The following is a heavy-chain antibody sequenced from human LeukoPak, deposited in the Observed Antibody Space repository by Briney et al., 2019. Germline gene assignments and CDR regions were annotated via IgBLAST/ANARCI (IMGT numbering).Heavy chain of an antibody. V-gene: IGHV4-59*08. Sequence: PSETLSLTCTVSGASIRSHYWSWIRQPPGKGLEWIGYMYYSGNSNYNPALRSRVTISVDTSKNQFSLKLSSVTAADTAVYYCARHYPLSSSSYLSWFDPWGQGTLVTVSS. D-gene: IGHD6-6*01. J-gene: IGHJ5*02. CDR2: MYYSGNS. CDR3: ARHYPLSSSSYLSWFDP. CDR1: GASIRSHY.